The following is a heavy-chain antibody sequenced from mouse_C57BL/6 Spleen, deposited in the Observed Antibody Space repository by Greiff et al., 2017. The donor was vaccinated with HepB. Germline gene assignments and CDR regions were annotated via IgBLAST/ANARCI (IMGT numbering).Heavy chain of an antibody. CDR1: GYSITSGYY. CDR2: ISYDGSN. CDR3: AREAYYGSSSFAY. V-gene: IGHV3-6*01. D-gene: IGHD1-1*01. J-gene: IGHJ3*01. Sequence: ESGPGLVKPSQSLSLTCSVTGYSITSGYYWNWIRQFPGNKLEWMGYISYDGSNNYNPSLKNRISITRDTSKNQFFLKLNSVTTEDTATYNCAREAYYGSSSFAYWGQGTLVTVSA.